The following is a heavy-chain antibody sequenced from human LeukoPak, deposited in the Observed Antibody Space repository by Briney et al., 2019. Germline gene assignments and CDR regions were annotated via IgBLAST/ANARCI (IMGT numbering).Heavy chain of an antibody. CDR2: IYTSGST. CDR3: ARVIGYCSGGSCYSQVFYDAFDI. D-gene: IGHD2-15*01. V-gene: IGHV4-4*07. J-gene: IGHJ3*02. Sequence: SETLSLTCTVSGGSISSYYWSWIRQPAGKGLEWIGRIYTSGSTNYNPSLKSRVTMSVDTSKNQFSLKLSPVTAADTAVYYCARVIGYCSGGSCYSQVFYDAFDIWGQGTMVTVSS. CDR1: GGSISSYY.